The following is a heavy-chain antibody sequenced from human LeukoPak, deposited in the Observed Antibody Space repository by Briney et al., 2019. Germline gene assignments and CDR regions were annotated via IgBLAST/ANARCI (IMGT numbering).Heavy chain of an antibody. Sequence: SETLSLTCTVSGASISSYYWSWIRQPPGKGLEWIGYIYDSGSTNYNPSLKGRVTISLDMSMNQFSLKLSSVTAADTAVYYCASLTGTARGYWGQGTLVTVSS. CDR3: ASLTGTARGY. D-gene: IGHD1-7*01. V-gene: IGHV4-59*08. CDR2: IYDSGST. CDR1: GASISSYY. J-gene: IGHJ4*02.